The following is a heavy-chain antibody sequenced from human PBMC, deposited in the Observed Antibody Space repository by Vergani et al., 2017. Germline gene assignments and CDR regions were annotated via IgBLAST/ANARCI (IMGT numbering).Heavy chain of an antibody. D-gene: IGHD6-13*01. J-gene: IGHJ4*02. Sequence: QVQLVQSGAEVKKPGSSVKVSCKASGGTFSSYDISWVRQAPGQGLEWMGGITPIFGTANYAQKFQGRVTITADKSTSTAYMELSSLRSEDTAVYYCAGGIEQQEYSEYDYWGQGTLVTVSS. CDR3: AGGIEQQEYSEYDY. V-gene: IGHV1-69*06. CDR1: GGTFSSYD. CDR2: ITPIFGTA.